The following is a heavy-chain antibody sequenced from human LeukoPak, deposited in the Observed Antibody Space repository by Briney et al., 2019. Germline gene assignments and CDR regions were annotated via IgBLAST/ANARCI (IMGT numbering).Heavy chain of an antibody. CDR3: AKHRRFVVAGTKFDP. CDR1: GFTFGSYV. V-gene: IGHV3-23*01. J-gene: IGHJ5*02. D-gene: IGHD6-19*01. CDR2: ISGNGGST. Sequence: GVSLRLSCAASGFTFGSYVMSWVRQAPGKGLEWVSAISGNGGSTYYADSVKGRFTISRDNSKNTLYLQMNNLRAEDTAVYYCAKHRRFVVAGTKFDPWGQGTPVTVSS.